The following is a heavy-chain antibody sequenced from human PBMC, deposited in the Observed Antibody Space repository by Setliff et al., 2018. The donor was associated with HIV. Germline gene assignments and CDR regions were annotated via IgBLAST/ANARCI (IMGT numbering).Heavy chain of an antibody. Sequence: GESLKISCKGSGYSFTSYWIGWARQMPGKCLEWMGRIDPSDSYTDYSPSFPSRVTISADNSISTAYLQWSSLKASDTAMYYCATLQPDAVDVWGQGTTVTVSS. CDR3: ATLQPDAVDV. D-gene: IGHD2-8*01. CDR1: GYSFTSYW. J-gene: IGHJ6*02. V-gene: IGHV5-10-1*01. CDR2: IDPSDSYT.